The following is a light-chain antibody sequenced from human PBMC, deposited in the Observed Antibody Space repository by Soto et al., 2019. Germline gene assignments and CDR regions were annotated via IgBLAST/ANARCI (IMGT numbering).Light chain of an antibody. Sequence: EIVLTQSPGTLSLSPGEGATLSYRASQSVSSSSLAWYQQKRGQAPRLLIHDASSRATGIPDRFSGSGSGTDFTLTISRLEPEDFAVYYCQQHSDWPLTFGGGTRVVMK. CDR3: QQHSDWPLT. CDR2: DAS. CDR1: QSVSSSS. V-gene: IGKV3D-20*02. J-gene: IGKJ4*01.